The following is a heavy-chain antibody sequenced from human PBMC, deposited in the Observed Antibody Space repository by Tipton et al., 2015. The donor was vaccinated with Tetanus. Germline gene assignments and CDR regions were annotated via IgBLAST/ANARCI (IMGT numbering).Heavy chain of an antibody. CDR2: IYFEGST. Sequence: TLSLTCSVSGASIIDKRHYWGWIRQPPGKGLEWIASIYFEGSTFYRPSLKSRLTIDIDTSRNLFSRNLTSVTAADTAVYYCARRLYGYWFDPWGQGALVTVSS. V-gene: IGHV4-39*02. D-gene: IGHD2/OR15-2a*01. J-gene: IGHJ5*02. CDR1: GASIIDKRHY. CDR3: ARRLYGYWFDP.